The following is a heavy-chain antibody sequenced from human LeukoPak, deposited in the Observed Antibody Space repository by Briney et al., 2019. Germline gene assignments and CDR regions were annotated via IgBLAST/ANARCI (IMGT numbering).Heavy chain of an antibody. V-gene: IGHV3-64*02. CDR2: ISSNGRST. CDR3: ARVVSDGWFDP. CDR1: GFTFSDYS. D-gene: IGHD2-21*01. J-gene: IGHJ5*02. Sequence: GGSLRLSCAASGFTFSDYSMHWVRQAPGKGLEYVSAISSNGRSTYYADSVKGRFTISRDSSKNTLYLQMGSLRPEDMAVYYCARVVSDGWFDPWGQGTLVTVSS.